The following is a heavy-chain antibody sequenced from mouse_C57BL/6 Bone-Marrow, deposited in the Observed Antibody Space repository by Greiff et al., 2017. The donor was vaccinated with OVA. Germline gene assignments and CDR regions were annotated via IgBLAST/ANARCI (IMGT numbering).Heavy chain of an antibody. CDR1: GYTFTSYW. Sequence: QVQLKQPGAELVKPGASVKMSCKASGYTFTSYWITWVKQRPGQGLEWIGDIYPGSGSTNYNEKFKSKATLTVDTSSSTAYMQLSSLTSEDSAVYYCARYSTVVATSDYWGQGTTLTVSS. V-gene: IGHV1-55*01. D-gene: IGHD1-1*01. J-gene: IGHJ2*01. CDR2: IYPGSGST. CDR3: ARYSTVVATSDY.